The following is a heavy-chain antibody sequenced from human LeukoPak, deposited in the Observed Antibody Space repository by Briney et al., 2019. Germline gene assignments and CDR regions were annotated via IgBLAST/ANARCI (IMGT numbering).Heavy chain of an antibody. V-gene: IGHV1-69*04. J-gene: IGHJ6*02. D-gene: IGHD5-24*01. CDR1: GGTFSSYA. CDR2: IIPILGIA. CDR3: AREQAKDGYNHRDYYYYYYGMDV. Sequence: SVKVSCKASGGTFSSYAISWVRQAPGQGLEWMGRIIPILGIANYAQKFQGRVTITADKSTSTAYMELSSLRSEDTAVYYCAREQAKDGYNHRDYYYYYYGMDVWGQGTTVTVSS.